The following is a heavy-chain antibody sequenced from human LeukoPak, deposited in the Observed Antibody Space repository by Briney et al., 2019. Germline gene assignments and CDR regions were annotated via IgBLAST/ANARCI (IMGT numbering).Heavy chain of an antibody. V-gene: IGHV1-69*13. Sequence: SSVKVSCKASGGTFSSYAISWVRQAPGQGLEWMGGIIPIFGTANYAQKFQGRVTITADESTSTAYMELSSLRSEDTAVYYCARDTRNDYINWFDPWGQGTLVTVSS. D-gene: IGHD4-11*01. CDR2: IIPIFGTA. CDR3: ARDTRNDYINWFDP. CDR1: GGTFSSYA. J-gene: IGHJ5*02.